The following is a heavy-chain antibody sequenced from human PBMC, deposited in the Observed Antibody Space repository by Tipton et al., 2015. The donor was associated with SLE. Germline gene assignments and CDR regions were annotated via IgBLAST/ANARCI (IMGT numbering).Heavy chain of an antibody. CDR2: INHSGST. V-gene: IGHV4-34*01. Sequence: TLSLTCAVYGGSFSGYYWSWIRQPPGKGLEWIGEINHSGSTNYNPSLKSRVTISVDTSKNQFSLKLSSVTAADTAVYYCARAAVAGTVDYWGQGTLVTVSS. CDR1: GGSFSGYY. J-gene: IGHJ4*02. D-gene: IGHD6-19*01. CDR3: ARAAVAGTVDY.